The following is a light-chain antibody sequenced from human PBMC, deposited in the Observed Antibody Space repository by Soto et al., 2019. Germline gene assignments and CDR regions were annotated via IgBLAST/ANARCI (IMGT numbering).Light chain of an antibody. V-gene: IGKV1-39*01. CDR2: AAS. Sequence: DIQSTQSPSTLSASFGYRVTITCLASQSISSYLNWYQQKPGKAPKLLIYAASSLQSGVPSRFSGSGSGTDFTLTSSSLPPEAFATYYCQQSYRTTWTFGQGTKVDI. CDR1: QSISSY. CDR3: QQSYRTTWT. J-gene: IGKJ1*01.